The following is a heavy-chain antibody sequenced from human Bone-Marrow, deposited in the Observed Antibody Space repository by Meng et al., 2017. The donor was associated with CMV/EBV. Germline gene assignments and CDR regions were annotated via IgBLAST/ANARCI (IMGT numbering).Heavy chain of an antibody. V-gene: IGHV4-34*01. Sequence: ESLKISCAVYGGSFSGYYWSWIRQPPGKGLEWIGEINHSGSTNSNPSLKSRITISIDTSKNQFSLKLSSVTAADTAVYFCASPVVPASSDYYYGMDVWGQGTTVTVSS. CDR1: GGSFSGYY. CDR3: ASPVVPASSDYYYGMDV. J-gene: IGHJ6*02. CDR2: INHSGST. D-gene: IGHD2-2*01.